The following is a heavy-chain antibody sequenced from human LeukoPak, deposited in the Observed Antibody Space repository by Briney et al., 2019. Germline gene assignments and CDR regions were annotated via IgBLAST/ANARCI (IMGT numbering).Heavy chain of an antibody. CDR2: MNWNGGNT. J-gene: IGHJ4*02. D-gene: IGHD5-18*01. Sequence: GGSLRLSCAASGFTFDDYGMSWVRQAPGKGLEWVCGMNWNGGNTGYADSVKGRFTISRDNAKNSLYLQMNSLRAEDTALYYCARARRYSYESGGDDYWGQGTLVTVSS. CDR3: ARARRYSYESGGDDY. CDR1: GFTFDDYG. V-gene: IGHV3-20*04.